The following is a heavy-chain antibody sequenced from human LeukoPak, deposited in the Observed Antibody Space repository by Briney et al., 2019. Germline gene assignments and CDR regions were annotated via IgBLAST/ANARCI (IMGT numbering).Heavy chain of an antibody. D-gene: IGHD2-2*01. CDR3: ARDDGGGYCSSTSCYGSYYYYMDV. V-gene: IGHV1-24*01. J-gene: IGHJ6*03. Sequence: ASVKVSCKVSGYTLTELSMHWVRQAPGKGLEWMGGFDPEDGETIYAQKFQGRVTMTEDTSTDTAYMELSSLRSEDTAVYYCARDDGGGYCSSTSCYGSYYYYMDVWGKGTTVTVSS. CDR1: GYTLTELS. CDR2: FDPEDGET.